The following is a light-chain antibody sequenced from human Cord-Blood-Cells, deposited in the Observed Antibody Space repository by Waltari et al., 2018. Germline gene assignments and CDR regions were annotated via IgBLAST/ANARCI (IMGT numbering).Light chain of an antibody. CDR1: QDISNY. CDR2: DAS. J-gene: IGKJ4*01. Sequence: DLQMTQSPSSLSAFVGGRVTITCQASQDISNYLNWYQQKPGKAPKLLIYDASNLETGVPSRFSGRGSGTDFTFTISSLQPEDMAAYYCQQYDNLPLTFGGGTKVEIK. V-gene: IGKV1-33*01. CDR3: QQYDNLPLT.